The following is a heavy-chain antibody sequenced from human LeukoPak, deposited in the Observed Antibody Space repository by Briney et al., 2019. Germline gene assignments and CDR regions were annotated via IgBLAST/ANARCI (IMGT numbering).Heavy chain of an antibody. Sequence: GEFLKISCKGSGYSFSTYWVAWVRQMPGKGLELMGMIHPGDSDTRYSPSFQGQVTISADKSISTAYLQWSSLKASDTAMYYCARPSKSHYYYYDMDVWGQGTTVTVSS. J-gene: IGHJ6*02. CDR3: ARPSKSHYYYYDMDV. CDR2: IHPGDSDT. V-gene: IGHV5-51*01. CDR1: GYSFSTYW.